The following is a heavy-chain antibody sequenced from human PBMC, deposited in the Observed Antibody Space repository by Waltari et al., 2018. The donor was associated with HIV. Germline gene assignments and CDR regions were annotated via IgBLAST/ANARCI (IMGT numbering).Heavy chain of an antibody. J-gene: IGHJ4*02. V-gene: IGHV1-2*02. CDR3: ARDQGGIAVAGTPGDY. CDR2: INPNSGGT. CDR1: GYTFTGYY. D-gene: IGHD6-19*01. Sequence: QVQLVQSGAEVKKPGASVKVSCKASGYTFTGYYMHWGRQAPGQGLEWMGWINPNSGGTNYAQKFQGRVTMTRDTSISTAYMELSRLRSDDTAVYYCARDQGGIAVAGTPGDYWGQGTLVTVSS.